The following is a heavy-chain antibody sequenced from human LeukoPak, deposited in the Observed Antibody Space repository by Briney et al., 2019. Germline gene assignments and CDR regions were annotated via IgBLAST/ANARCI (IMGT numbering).Heavy chain of an antibody. CDR2: INHSGST. J-gene: IGHJ4*02. CDR1: GGSFSGYY. D-gene: IGHD6-19*01. Sequence: SETLSLTCAVYGGSFSGYYWSWIRQPPGKGLEWIGEINHSGSTNYNPSLKSRVTISEDTSKNQFSLKLNSVTAADTAVYYCVTGQWLGPVSYWGQGTVVTVSS. V-gene: IGHV4-34*01. CDR3: VTGQWLGPVSY.